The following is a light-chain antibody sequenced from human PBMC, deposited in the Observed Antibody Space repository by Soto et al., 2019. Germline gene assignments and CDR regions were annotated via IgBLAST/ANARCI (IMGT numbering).Light chain of an antibody. V-gene: IGLV2-14*01. CDR3: SSYTSSSTNV. Sequence: QSALTQPASVSGSPGQRITISCTGPSSNVGGYNYVSWYQQHPGKAPKLMIYEVSNRPSGVSNRFSGSKSGNTASLTISGLQAEDEADYYCSSYTSSSTNVFGTGTKVTVL. CDR1: SSNVGGYNY. J-gene: IGLJ1*01. CDR2: EVS.